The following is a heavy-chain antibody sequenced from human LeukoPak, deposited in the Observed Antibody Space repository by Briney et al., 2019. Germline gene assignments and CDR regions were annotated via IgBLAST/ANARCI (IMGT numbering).Heavy chain of an antibody. CDR2: IRYDGSNK. J-gene: IGHJ4*02. CDR3: AKDEYYYDSSGPQIH. Sequence: PGGSLRLSCAASGFSFRDFWMTWVRQAPGKGLEWVAFIRYDGSNKCYADSVKGRFTISRDNSKNTLYLQMNSLRAEDTAVYYCAKDEYYYDSSGPQIHWGQGTLVTVSS. CDR1: GFSFRDFW. V-gene: IGHV3-30*02. D-gene: IGHD3-22*01.